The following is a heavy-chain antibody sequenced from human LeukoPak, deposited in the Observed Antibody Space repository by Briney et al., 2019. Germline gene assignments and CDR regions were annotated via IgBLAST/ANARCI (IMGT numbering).Heavy chain of an antibody. D-gene: IGHD3-3*01. CDR3: ASGQYYDLWSGYYVD. J-gene: IGHJ4*02. Sequence: PSETLSLTCAVYGGSFSGHYWSWIRQPPGKGLEWIGEINHSGSTNYNPSLESRVTISVDTSKNHFFLKLSSVTAADTAVYYCASGQYYDLWSGYYVDWGQGTLVTVSA. CDR2: INHSGST. CDR1: GGSFSGHY. V-gene: IGHV4-34*01.